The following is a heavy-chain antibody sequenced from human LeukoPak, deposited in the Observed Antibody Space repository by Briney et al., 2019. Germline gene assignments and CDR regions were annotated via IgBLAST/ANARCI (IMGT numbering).Heavy chain of an antibody. D-gene: IGHD6-13*01. CDR2: ISYDGSNK. CDR1: GFTFSSYA. CDR3: ARDLGSSWHWYSNYYFDY. J-gene: IGHJ4*02. Sequence: GGSLRLSCAASGFTFSSYAMHWVRQAPGKGLEWVAVISYDGSNKYYADSVKGRFTISRDNSKNTLYLQMNSLRAEDTAVYYCARDLGSSWHWYSNYYFDYWGQGTLVTVSS. V-gene: IGHV3-30-3*01.